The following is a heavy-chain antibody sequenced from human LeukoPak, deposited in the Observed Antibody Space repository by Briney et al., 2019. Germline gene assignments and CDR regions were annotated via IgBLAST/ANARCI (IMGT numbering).Heavy chain of an antibody. J-gene: IGHJ5*02. CDR3: ASSLGGLYSVFDP. V-gene: IGHV4-4*07. CDR2: IYTSGRT. CDR1: GGSISSYY. D-gene: IGHD2-21*01. Sequence: PSETLSLTCTVSGGSISSYYWSWIRQPAGKGLGWIGRIYTSGRTNYNPSLKSRVTMSVDTSKNQFSLNLSSVTPAATAVYYCASSLGGLYSVFDPRGQGTLVTASS.